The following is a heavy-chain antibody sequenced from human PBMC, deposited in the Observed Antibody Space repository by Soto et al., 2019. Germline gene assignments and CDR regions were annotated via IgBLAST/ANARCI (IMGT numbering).Heavy chain of an antibody. J-gene: IGHJ3*02. Sequence: KTSETLSLTCTVSGGSISSYYWSWIRQPPGKGLEWIGYIYYSGSTNYNPSLKSRVTISVDTSKNQFSLKLSSVTAADTAVYYCATSSYYYDSFLSFDIWGQGTMVTVSS. V-gene: IGHV4-59*01. CDR2: IYYSGST. CDR1: GGSISSYY. CDR3: ATSSYYYDSFLSFDI. D-gene: IGHD3-22*01.